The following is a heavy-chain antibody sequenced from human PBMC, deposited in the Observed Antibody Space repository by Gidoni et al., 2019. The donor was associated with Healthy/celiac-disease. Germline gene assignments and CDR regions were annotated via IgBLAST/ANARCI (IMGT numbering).Heavy chain of an antibody. CDR3: ARDGMFDWLLTDKYYFDY. Sequence: QVQLVQSGAEVKKPGASVKVSCKASGYTFTSYYMHWVRQAPGQGLEWMGIINPSGGSTSYAQKFQGRVTMTRDTSTSTVYMELSSLRSEDTAVYYCARDGMFDWLLTDKYYFDYWGQGTLVTVSS. D-gene: IGHD3-9*01. CDR1: GYTFTSYY. J-gene: IGHJ4*02. CDR2: INPSGGST. V-gene: IGHV1-46*01.